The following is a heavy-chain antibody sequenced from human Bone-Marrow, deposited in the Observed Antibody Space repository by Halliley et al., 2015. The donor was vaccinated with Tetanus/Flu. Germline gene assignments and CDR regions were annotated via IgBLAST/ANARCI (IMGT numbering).Heavy chain of an antibody. V-gene: IGHV3-7*01. CDR1: GLSFGTYW. CDR2: INQDESVQ. J-gene: IGHJ4*02. CDR3: ARGGEY. Sequence: SLRLSCVASGLSFGTYWMSWVRQAPGKGLECVANINQDESVQHYVDSVKGRFTISRDNAKNSLYLQMSSLRAEDTAVYYCARGGEYWGQGTLVTVSS.